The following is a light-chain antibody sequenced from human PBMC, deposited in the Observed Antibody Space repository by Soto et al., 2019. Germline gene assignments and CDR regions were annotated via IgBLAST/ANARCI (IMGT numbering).Light chain of an antibody. CDR2: ESS. V-gene: IGKV1-5*03. Sequence: DIQMTQSPSTLSASVGDRVTITCRASKTISTWLAWYQQKTGKAPKLLIYESSNLESGVQSRFSGSGSGTEFTLTISSLQPDDFATYYCQEYNSYSHTFGQGTKLEIK. CDR1: KTISTW. CDR3: QEYNSYSHT. J-gene: IGKJ2*01.